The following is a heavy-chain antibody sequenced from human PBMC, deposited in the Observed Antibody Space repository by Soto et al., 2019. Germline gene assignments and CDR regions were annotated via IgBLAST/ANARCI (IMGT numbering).Heavy chain of an antibody. CDR2: ISGDGNDK. CDR1: GFIFSNYG. J-gene: IGHJ4*02. CDR3: VQGASTAHQPLDS. V-gene: IGHV3-30*03. Sequence: QVQLVESGGGVVQPGRSLRLSCAASGFIFSNYGMHWVRRAPGKGLEWVATISGDGNDKYYPDSMKGRFTRSRDNFNTPLYLQLNSLRPEDTAVYHCVQGASTAHQPLDSWGQGVLVTVSS. D-gene: IGHD1-26*01.